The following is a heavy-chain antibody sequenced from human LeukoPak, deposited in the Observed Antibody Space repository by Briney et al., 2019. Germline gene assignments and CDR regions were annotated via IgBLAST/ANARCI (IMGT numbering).Heavy chain of an antibody. CDR1: GFTFDDYA. V-gene: IGHV3-43*02. D-gene: IGHD3-10*01. CDR3: AVGLMVIDY. CDR2: ISGDGGST. J-gene: IGHJ4*02. Sequence: GGSLRLSCAASGFTFDDYAMHWVRQAPGKGLEWVSLISGDGGSTYYADSVKGRFTISRDNSKDSLYLQMNSLRTEDTALYYCAVGLMVIDYWGQGTLVTVSS.